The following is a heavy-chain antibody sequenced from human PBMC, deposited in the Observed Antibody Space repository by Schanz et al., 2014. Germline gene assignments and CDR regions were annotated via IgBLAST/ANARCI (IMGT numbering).Heavy chain of an antibody. CDR1: GFMFSSYG. CDR2: VSDDGNKK. CDR3: AKDLDANYFDY. Sequence: QVQLVESGGGVVQPGRSLRLSCAASGFMFSSYGMHWVRQAPGKGLEWVGVVSDDGNKKYYADSVKGRFTISRDNSKNTLYLQMNGLRGEDTAVYYCAKDLDANYFDYWGQGILVTVSS. J-gene: IGHJ4*02. D-gene: IGHD1-1*01. V-gene: IGHV3-30*18.